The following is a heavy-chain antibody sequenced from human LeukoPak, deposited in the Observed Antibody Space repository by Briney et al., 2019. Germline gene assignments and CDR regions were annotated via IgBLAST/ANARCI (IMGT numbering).Heavy chain of an antibody. CDR1: GFTFSDYY. Sequence: GGSLRLSCAASGFTFSDYYMSWIRQAPGKGLEWLSYISTSGDSVSYVDSVKGRFTISRDNAKNSLYLQIDSLRAEDTAMYYCARDRQFRLHDPWGQGILVTVSS. D-gene: IGHD3-16*01. CDR2: ISTSGDSV. J-gene: IGHJ5*02. CDR3: ARDRQFRLHDP. V-gene: IGHV3-11*01.